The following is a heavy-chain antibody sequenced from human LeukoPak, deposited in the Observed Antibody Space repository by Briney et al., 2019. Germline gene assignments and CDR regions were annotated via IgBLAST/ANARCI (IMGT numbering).Heavy chain of an antibody. J-gene: IGHJ4*02. D-gene: IGHD3-22*01. CDR1: GFTFSSYW. Sequence: GGSLRPSCAASGFTFSSYWMSWVRQAPGKGLEWVATIKQDGSEKDFVDSVKGRFTISRDNAKNSLYLQMNSLRAEDTALYYCARVGYYYHYWGQGTLVTASS. CDR3: ARVGYYYHY. V-gene: IGHV3-7*01. CDR2: IKQDGSEK.